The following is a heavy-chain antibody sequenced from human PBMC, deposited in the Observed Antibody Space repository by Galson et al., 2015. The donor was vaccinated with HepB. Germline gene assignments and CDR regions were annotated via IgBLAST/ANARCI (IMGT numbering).Heavy chain of an antibody. CDR3: ARINMEGSPGEYYFDY. J-gene: IGHJ4*02. CDR2: IKRDGSEK. CDR1: GFTFSSYW. V-gene: IGHV3-7*03. D-gene: IGHD3-16*01. Sequence: SLRLSCAVSGFTFSSYWMSWVRQAPGKGLEWVANIKRDGSEKYYVDSVKGRFTMSRDNAKNTLYLQMNSLRAEDTATYYCARINMEGSPGEYYFDYWGQGTLVTVSS.